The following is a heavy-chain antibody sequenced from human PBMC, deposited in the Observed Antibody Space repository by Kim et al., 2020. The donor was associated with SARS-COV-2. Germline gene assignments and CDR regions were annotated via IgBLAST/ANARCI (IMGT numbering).Heavy chain of an antibody. CDR3: GGGGGWVLDS. Sequence: GGSLRLSCAASGFTFTTYWMFWVRQAPGKGLEWVATIKQDGSETHYVDSVRGRFTISRDNTKNSVYLQMDSLRDEDTAVYYCGGGGGWVLDSWGQGTLVAVS. V-gene: IGHV3-7*05. J-gene: IGHJ4*02. D-gene: IGHD6-19*01. CDR2: IKQDGSET. CDR1: GFTFTTYW.